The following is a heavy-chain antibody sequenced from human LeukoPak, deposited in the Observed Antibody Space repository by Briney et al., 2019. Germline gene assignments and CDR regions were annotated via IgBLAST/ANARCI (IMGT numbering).Heavy chain of an antibody. CDR3: ARGFCSGGSCYAFDI. D-gene: IGHD2-15*01. CDR2: INWNGGST. Sequence: PGGSLRLSCAASGFTFDDYGMSWVRQAPGKGLEWVSGINWNGGSTGYADSVKGRFTISRDNAKNSLYLQMNSLRAEDTALYYSARGFCSGGSCYAFDIWGQGTMVTVSS. V-gene: IGHV3-20*04. J-gene: IGHJ3*02. CDR1: GFTFDDYG.